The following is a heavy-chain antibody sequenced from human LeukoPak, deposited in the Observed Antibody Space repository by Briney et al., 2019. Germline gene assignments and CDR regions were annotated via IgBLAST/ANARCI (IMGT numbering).Heavy chain of an antibody. J-gene: IGHJ3*02. CDR3: GRPVPKGGKDAFDI. V-gene: IGHV1-8*01. Sequence: ASVKVSCKASGYTFTSYDINWVRQATGQGLEWMGWMNPNSGNTGYEQKFQGRVTMTRNTSISTAYMELSSLRSEDTAVYYCGRPVPKGGKDAFDIWGQGTMVTVSS. CDR1: GYTFTSYD. CDR2: MNPNSGNT.